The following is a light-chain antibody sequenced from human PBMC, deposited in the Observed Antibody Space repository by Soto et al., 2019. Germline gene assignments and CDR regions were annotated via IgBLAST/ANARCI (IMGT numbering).Light chain of an antibody. Sequence: QSALTQPPSLSGSPGQSITISCTGTSSDVGGYTSVSWYQQHPGKAPKLVIYEVSDRPSGVSSRFSGSKSGSTASLTISGLQAEDEADYYCSSYTSDSTYVFGTGTKLTVL. V-gene: IGLV2-14*01. CDR2: EVS. CDR1: SSDVGGYTS. J-gene: IGLJ1*01. CDR3: SSYTSDSTYV.